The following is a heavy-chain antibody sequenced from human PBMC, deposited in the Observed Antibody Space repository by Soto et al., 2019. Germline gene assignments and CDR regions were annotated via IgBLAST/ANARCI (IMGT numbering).Heavy chain of an antibody. CDR3: AKGGPPYSSGWSRAYYYYGMDV. V-gene: IGHV4-34*01. D-gene: IGHD6-19*01. J-gene: IGHJ6*02. Sequence: SETLSLTCAVYGGSFSGYYWSWIRQPPGKGLEWIGEINHSGSTNYNPSLKSRVTISVDTSKNQFSLKLSSVTAADTAVYYCAKGGPPYSSGWSRAYYYYGMDVWGQGTTVTVSS. CDR1: GGSFSGYY. CDR2: INHSGST.